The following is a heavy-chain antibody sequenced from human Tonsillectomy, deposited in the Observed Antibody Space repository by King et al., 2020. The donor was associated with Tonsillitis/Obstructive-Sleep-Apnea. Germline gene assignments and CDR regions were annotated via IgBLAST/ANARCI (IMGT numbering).Heavy chain of an antibody. Sequence: VQLQQWGAGLLKPSETLSLPCAVYGGSFSAYYWSWIRQPPGKGLEWIGEINHSGSTNYNPSLKSRVTISVDTSKNQFSLKLSSVTAADTAVYYCAGVVVAADAFDIWGQGTMVIVSS. CDR2: INHSGST. D-gene: IGHD2-15*01. CDR3: AGVVVAADAFDI. J-gene: IGHJ3*02. V-gene: IGHV4-34*01. CDR1: GGSFSAYY.